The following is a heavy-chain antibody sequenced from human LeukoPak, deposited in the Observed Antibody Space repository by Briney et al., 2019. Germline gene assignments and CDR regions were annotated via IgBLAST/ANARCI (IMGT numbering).Heavy chain of an antibody. V-gene: IGHV5-51*01. Sequence: GESLKTSRKGSGYRFTTYWIAWVRPMPGKGLEWMGIIYPDDSDTRYSPSFEGQVTISADKSISTAYLQWSSLKASDTAMYYCARVFDILTGYYIRAFDYWGQGTLVTVSS. CDR2: IYPDDSDT. CDR3: ARVFDILTGYYIRAFDY. J-gene: IGHJ4*02. D-gene: IGHD3-9*01. CDR1: GYRFTTYW.